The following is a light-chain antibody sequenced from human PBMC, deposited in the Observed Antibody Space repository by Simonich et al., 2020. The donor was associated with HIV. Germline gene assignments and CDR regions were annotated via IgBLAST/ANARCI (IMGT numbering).Light chain of an antibody. Sequence: QSALTQPASVSGSPGQSITISCTGTSSDVGGYNYVSWYQQHPGKAPKLMIFAVRKRPSGFSNRFSGSKSGNTASLTISGLRAEDEAVYYCSSYTSTSTWIFGGGTKLTVL. CDR2: AVR. CDR3: SSYTSTSTWI. CDR1: SSDVGGYNY. V-gene: IGLV2-14*01. J-gene: IGLJ2*01.